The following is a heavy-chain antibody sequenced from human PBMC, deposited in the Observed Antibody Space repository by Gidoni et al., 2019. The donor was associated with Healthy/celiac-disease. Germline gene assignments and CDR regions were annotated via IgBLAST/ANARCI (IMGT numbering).Heavy chain of an antibody. CDR2: IRSKAYGGTT. CDR1: GFTFGDYA. J-gene: IGHJ4*02. CDR3: TREASDIVATAFDY. D-gene: IGHD5-12*01. Sequence: EVQLVESGAGLVKPGRSLRLSCTASGFTFGDYAMSWFRQAPGKGLEWVGFIRSKAYGGTTEYAASVKGRFTISRDDSKSIAYLQMNSLKTEDTAVYYCTREASDIVATAFDYWGQGTLVTVSS. V-gene: IGHV3-49*05.